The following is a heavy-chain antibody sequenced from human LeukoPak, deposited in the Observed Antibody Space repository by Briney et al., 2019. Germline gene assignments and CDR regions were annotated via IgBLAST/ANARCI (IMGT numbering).Heavy chain of an antibody. D-gene: IGHD4-17*01. V-gene: IGHV3-23*01. CDR2: ISSSGDST. J-gene: IGHJ4*02. CDR3: AKFGPTVTTPNDY. Sequence: GGSLRLSCAASGFTFSNYAMRWVRQAPGKGLEWVSGISSSGDSTYYADSVKGRFTISRDNSKNTLYLQMKSLRAEDTAVYYCAKFGPTVTTPNDYWGQGTLVTVSS. CDR1: GFTFSNYA.